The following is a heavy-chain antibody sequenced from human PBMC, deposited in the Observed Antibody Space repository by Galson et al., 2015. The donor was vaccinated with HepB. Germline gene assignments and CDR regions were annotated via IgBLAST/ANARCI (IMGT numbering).Heavy chain of an antibody. Sequence: SLRLSCAASGFTFSSYGMHWVRQAPGKGLEWVAVISYDGSNKYYADSVKGRFTISRDNSKNTLYLQMNSLRAEDTAVYYCAKDSSGPWDYWGQGTLVTVSS. D-gene: IGHD3-22*01. J-gene: IGHJ4*02. CDR2: ISYDGSNK. CDR1: GFTFSSYG. V-gene: IGHV3-30*18. CDR3: AKDSSGPWDY.